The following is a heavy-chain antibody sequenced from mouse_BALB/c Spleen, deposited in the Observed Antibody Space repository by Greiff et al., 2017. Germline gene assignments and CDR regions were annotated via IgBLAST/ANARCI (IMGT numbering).Heavy chain of an antibody. Sequence: QVHVKQSGAELVRPGTSVKVSCKASGYAFTNYLIEWVKQRPGQGLEWIGVINPGSGGTNYNEKFKGKATLTADKSSSTAYMQLSSLTSDDSAVYFCERGDYGSSYAPYWGQGTLVTVSA. CDR2: INPGSGGT. J-gene: IGHJ3*01. V-gene: IGHV1-54*01. D-gene: IGHD1-1*01. CDR1: GYAFTNYL. CDR3: ERGDYGSSYAPY.